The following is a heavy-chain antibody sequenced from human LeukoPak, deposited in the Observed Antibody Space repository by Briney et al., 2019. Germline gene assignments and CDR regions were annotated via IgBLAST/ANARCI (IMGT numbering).Heavy chain of an antibody. D-gene: IGHD2-2*01. CDR2: ISYDGSNK. Sequence: PGRSLRLSCAASGFTFSSYAMHWVRQAPGKGLEWVAVISYDGSNKYYADSVKGRFTISRDNSKNTLYLQMNSLRAEDTAVYYCARELVGFYYYGMDVWGQGTTVTVSS. CDR3: ARELVGFYYYGMDV. J-gene: IGHJ6*02. V-gene: IGHV3-30-3*01. CDR1: GFTFSSYA.